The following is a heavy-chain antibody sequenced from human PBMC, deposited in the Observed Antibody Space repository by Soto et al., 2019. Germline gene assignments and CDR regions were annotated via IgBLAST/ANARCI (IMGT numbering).Heavy chain of an antibody. CDR1: GGSISSGGYY. CDR2: IYYSGST. Sequence: QVQLQESGPGLVKPSQTLSLTCTVSGGSISSGGYYWSWIRQHPGKGLEWIGYIYYSGSTYYNPSLKSRVSISVDTSKTQFSLKLSSVTAADTAVYYCARDYCSSTSCYYYYGMDVWGQGTTVTVSS. CDR3: ARDYCSSTSCYYYYGMDV. V-gene: IGHV4-31*03. J-gene: IGHJ6*02. D-gene: IGHD2-2*01.